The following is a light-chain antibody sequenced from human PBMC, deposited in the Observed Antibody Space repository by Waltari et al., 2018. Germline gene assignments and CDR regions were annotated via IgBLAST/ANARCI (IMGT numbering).Light chain of an antibody. CDR1: QNLFYSSNNKNY. CDR3: QQYYTTPPYT. J-gene: IGKJ2*01. V-gene: IGKV4-1*01. Sequence: DIVMTQSPDSLAVSLGERATINCKSSQNLFYSSNNKNYLAWYQQKPGQPPKLLIYWASTREFGVPDRFSGSGSETDFTLTISSLQAEDVAVYYCQQYYTTPPYTFGQGTKLEIK. CDR2: WAS.